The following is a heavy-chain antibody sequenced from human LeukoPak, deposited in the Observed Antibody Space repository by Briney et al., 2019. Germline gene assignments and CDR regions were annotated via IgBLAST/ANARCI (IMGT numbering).Heavy chain of an antibody. CDR3: ARQDYYDSSGYYYVDAFDI. CDR2: IYPGDSDT. V-gene: IGHV5-51*01. CDR1: GYSFTSYW. D-gene: IGHD3-22*01. J-gene: IGHJ3*02. Sequence: GESLKISCKGSGYSFTSYWIGWVRQMPGKGLEWMGIIYPGDSDTRYSPSFQGQVTISADKSISTAYLQWSSLKASDTAMYYCARQDYYDSSGYYYVDAFDIWGQGTMVTVSS.